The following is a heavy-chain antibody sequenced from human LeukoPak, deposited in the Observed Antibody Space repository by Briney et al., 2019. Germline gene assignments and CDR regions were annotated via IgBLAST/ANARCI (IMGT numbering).Heavy chain of an antibody. V-gene: IGHV3-30-3*01. CDR1: GFTFSSYA. J-gene: IGHJ4*02. CDR2: ISYDGSNK. CDR3: ARGGSRQYNF. Sequence: GGSLRLSCAASGFTFSSYAMHWVRQAPGKGLEWVAVISYDGSNKYYADSVKGRFTISRDNAKDSLYLQMNCLRVEDTAVYYCARGGSRQYNFWGQGTLVTVSS. D-gene: IGHD5-18*01.